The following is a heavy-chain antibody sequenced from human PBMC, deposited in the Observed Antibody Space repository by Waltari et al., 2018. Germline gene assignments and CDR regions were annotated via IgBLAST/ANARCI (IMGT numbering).Heavy chain of an antibody. D-gene: IGHD6-13*01. V-gene: IGHV3-9*01. CDR2: ISWNSGSI. CDR1: GFTFDDYA. CDR3: ARPYSSSPRDAFDI. J-gene: IGHJ3*02. Sequence: EVQLVESGGGLVQPGRSLRLSCAASGFTFDDYAMHWVRQAPGKGLEWVSGISWNSGSIGYADSVKGRFTISRDNAKNSLYLQMNSLRAEDTAVYYCARPYSSSPRDAFDIWGQGTMVTVSS.